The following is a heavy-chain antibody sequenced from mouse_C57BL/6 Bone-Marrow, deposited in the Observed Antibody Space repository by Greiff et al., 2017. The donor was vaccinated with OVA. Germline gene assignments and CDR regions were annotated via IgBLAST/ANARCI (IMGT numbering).Heavy chain of an antibody. V-gene: IGHV1-82*01. J-gene: IGHJ3*01. CDR1: GYAFSGSW. Sequence: VQLQQSGPELVKPGASVKISCKASGYAFSGSWLTWVKQRPGKGLAWIGRLYPGDGGTNYNGKFKGKATLTADKSSNTAYMQLSSLTSEDSAVYFGARENSNYASWIAYWGQGTLVTVSA. CDR3: ARENSNYASWIAY. CDR2: LYPGDGGT. D-gene: IGHD2-5*01.